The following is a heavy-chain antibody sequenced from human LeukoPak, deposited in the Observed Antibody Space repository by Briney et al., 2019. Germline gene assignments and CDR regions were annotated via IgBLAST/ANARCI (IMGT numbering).Heavy chain of an antibody. V-gene: IGHV1-18*04. Sequence: ASVTVSCKASGYTFTSYGISWVRQAPGQGLEWMGWISAYNGNTNYAQKLQGRVAMTTDTSTSTAYMELRSLRSDDTAVYYCARGVGYYDILTGYYRESYSDYWGQGTLVTVSS. J-gene: IGHJ4*02. D-gene: IGHD3-9*01. CDR2: ISAYNGNT. CDR1: GYTFTSYG. CDR3: ARGVGYYDILTGYYRESYSDY.